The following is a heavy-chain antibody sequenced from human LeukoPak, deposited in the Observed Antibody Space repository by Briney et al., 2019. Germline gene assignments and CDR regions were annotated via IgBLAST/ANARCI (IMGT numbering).Heavy chain of an antibody. CDR1: GYTFTSYG. CDR3: ARDLPGFTIYDYVWGSYRPFDY. V-gene: IGHV1-2*02. CDR2: IDPNSGGT. Sequence: ASVKVSCKASGYTFTSYGISWVRQAPGQGLEWMGWIDPNSGGTNYAQKFQGRVTMTRDTSISTAHMELSRLRSDDTAVYYCARDLPGFTIYDYVWGSYRPFDYWGQGTLVTVSS. J-gene: IGHJ4*02. D-gene: IGHD3-16*02.